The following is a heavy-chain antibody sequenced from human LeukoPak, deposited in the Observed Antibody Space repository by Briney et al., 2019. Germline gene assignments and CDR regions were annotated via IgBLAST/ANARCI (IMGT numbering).Heavy chain of an antibody. CDR2: IRYDGSIK. CDR1: GFTFSSYG. D-gene: IGHD4-17*01. Sequence: HPGGSLRLSCAASGFTFSSYGIHWVRQAPGKGLEWVAFIRYDGSIKYYADSVKGRFTISRDNSKNTLYLQMNSLRAEDTAVYYCAKDSVKVTTVRRVPHYMDVWGKGTTVTISS. CDR3: AKDSVKVTTVRRVPHYMDV. J-gene: IGHJ6*03. V-gene: IGHV3-30*02.